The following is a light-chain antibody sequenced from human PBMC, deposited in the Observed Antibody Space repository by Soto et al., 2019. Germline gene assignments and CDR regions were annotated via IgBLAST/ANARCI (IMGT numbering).Light chain of an antibody. CDR1: SSDIGGYNY. CDR2: EVS. Sequence: QSALTQPASVSGSPGQSITISCTGTSSDIGGYNYVSWYQRHPGKAPRLMIYEVSNRPSGVSSRFSGSKSANMASLTISGLQPEDEADYFCFSFTSTNTLVFGGGTKLTVL. J-gene: IGLJ3*02. CDR3: FSFTSTNTLV. V-gene: IGLV2-14*01.